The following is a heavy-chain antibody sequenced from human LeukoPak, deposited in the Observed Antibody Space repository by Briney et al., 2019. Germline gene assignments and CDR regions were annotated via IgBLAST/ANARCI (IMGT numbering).Heavy chain of an antibody. J-gene: IGHJ4*02. CDR3: ARDSSSTSGPGIDC. CDR2: INPNSGNT. D-gene: IGHD2-2*01. V-gene: IGHV1-18*01. Sequence: ASVKVSCKASGYTFTGYYMHWVRQAPGQGLEWMGWINPNSGNTNYAQKLQGRVTMTTDTSTSTAYMELRSLRSDDTAVYYCARDSSSTSGPGIDCWGQGTLVTVSS. CDR1: GYTFTGYY.